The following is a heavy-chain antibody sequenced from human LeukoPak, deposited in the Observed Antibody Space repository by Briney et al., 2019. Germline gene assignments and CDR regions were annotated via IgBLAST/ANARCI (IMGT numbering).Heavy chain of an antibody. Sequence: TLSLTCTVSDGPISSSSYYWVWIRQPPGKALEWLALIYWDDDKRYSPSLKSRLTITKDISKNQVVLTMTNMDPVDTATYYCAHRRYSLYSSGWNYDAFDIWGQGTMVTVSS. CDR1: DGPISSSSYY. J-gene: IGHJ3*02. V-gene: IGHV2-5*02. CDR2: IYWDDDK. CDR3: AHRRYSLYSSGWNYDAFDI. D-gene: IGHD6-19*01.